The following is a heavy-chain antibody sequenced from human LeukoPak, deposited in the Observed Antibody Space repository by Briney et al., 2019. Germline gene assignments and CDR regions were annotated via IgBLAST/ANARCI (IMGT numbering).Heavy chain of an antibody. CDR3: ASLAAAGNGYFDY. V-gene: IGHV3-30-3*01. D-gene: IGHD6-13*01. Sequence: GGSLRLSCAASGFTFSSYAMHWVRQAPGKGLEWVAVISYDGSNKYYADSVKGRFTISRDNSKNTLYLQMNSLRAEDTAVYYCASLAAAGNGYFDYWGQGTLVTVSS. CDR2: ISYDGSNK. CDR1: GFTFSSYA. J-gene: IGHJ4*02.